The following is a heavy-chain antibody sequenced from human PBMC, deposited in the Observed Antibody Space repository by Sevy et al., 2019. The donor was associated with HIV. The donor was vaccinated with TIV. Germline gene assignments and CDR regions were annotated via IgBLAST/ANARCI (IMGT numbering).Heavy chain of an antibody. CDR2: IYYNGHI. D-gene: IGHD1-26*01. CDR1: GGSITSLY. CDR3: AGENAWGRGYS. V-gene: IGHV4-59*08. J-gene: IGHJ4*02. Sequence: SETLSLTCTVSGGSITSLYWNWIRQPPGKGLEWIANIYYNGHINYNPPLKSRVTLSLDTSKNQFSLRLSSVTAAHTAMYYCAGENAWGRGYSWGQGTLVTVSS.